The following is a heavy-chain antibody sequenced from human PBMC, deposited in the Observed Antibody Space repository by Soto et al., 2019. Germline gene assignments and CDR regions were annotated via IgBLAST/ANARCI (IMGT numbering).Heavy chain of an antibody. J-gene: IGHJ4*02. CDR2: ISGGGDTT. D-gene: IGHD3-10*01. V-gene: IGHV3-23*01. CDR1: GFTFNNYA. CDR3: AKGRGGSGSLTPRVDF. Sequence: EVQLLESGGGLVQPGGSLRLSCAASGFTFNNYAMTWVPQAPGKGLEWVSAISGGGDTTSYADSVKGRFTVSRDGSKNTLYLQMSSLRAEDTALYYCAKGRGGSGSLTPRVDFWGQGTLVTVSS.